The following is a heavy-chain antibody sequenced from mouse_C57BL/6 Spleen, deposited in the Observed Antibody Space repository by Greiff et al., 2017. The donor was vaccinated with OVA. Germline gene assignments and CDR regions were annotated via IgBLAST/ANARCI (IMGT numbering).Heavy chain of an antibody. Sequence: EVQLVESGEGLVKPGGSLKLSCAASGFTLSSYAMSWVRQTPEKRLEWVAYISSGGDYIYYADTVKGRFTISRDNARNTLYLQMSSLKSEDTAMYYCTRDGSSYAMDYWGQGTSVTVSS. CDR3: TRDGSSYAMDY. CDR2: ISSGGDYI. V-gene: IGHV5-9-1*02. CDR1: GFTLSSYA. D-gene: IGHD1-1*01. J-gene: IGHJ4*01.